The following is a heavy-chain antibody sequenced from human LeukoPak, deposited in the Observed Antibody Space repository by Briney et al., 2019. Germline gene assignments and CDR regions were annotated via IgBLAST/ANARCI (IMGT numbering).Heavy chain of an antibody. J-gene: IGHJ4*02. D-gene: IGHD5-12*01. Sequence: GGSLRLSCAASKFSVSSNYMTWVRQAPGKGLEWVSLIYSGGSTYCADSVKGRFTISRDNSKNTLYLQMNSLRAEDTAVYYCASGPSGYHNTGGQGTLVTVSS. CDR2: IYSGGST. CDR1: KFSVSSNY. CDR3: ASGPSGYHNT. V-gene: IGHV3-66*01.